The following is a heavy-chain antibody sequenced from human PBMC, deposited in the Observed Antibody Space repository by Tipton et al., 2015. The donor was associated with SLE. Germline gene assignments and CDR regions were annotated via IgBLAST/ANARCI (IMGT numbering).Heavy chain of an antibody. CDR2: IYTSGST. CDR3: ARDRGNSAYYYYYMDV. CDR1: GGSISSGSYY. Sequence: TLSLTCTVSGGSISSGSYYWSWIRQPAGKGLEWIGRIYTSGSTNYNPSLKSRVTISVDTSKNQFSLKLSSVTAADTAVYYCARDRGNSAYYYYYMDVWGKGTTVTVSS. J-gene: IGHJ6*03. V-gene: IGHV4-61*02. D-gene: IGHD1-7*01.